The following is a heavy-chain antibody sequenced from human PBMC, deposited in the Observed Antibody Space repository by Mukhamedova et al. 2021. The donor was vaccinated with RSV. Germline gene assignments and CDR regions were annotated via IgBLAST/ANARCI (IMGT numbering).Heavy chain of an antibody. CDR2: ISVSNGNT. Sequence: GQGLEWMGWISVSNGNTNFARKFQGRVTMTTDTSTRTAYMELRTLRSDDTAVYYCARDGEAYSGYDLHRRFDPWGQGTLVTVSS. J-gene: IGHJ5*02. V-gene: IGHV1-18*01. CDR3: ARDGEAYSGYDLHRRFDP. D-gene: IGHD5-12*01.